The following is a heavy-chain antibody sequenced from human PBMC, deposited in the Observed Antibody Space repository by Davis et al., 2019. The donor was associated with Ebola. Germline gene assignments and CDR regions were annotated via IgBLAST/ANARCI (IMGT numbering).Heavy chain of an antibody. CDR1: GYTFTSYD. CDR2: MNPNSGNT. CDR3: ARGRLQRNWFDP. D-gene: IGHD4-11*01. Sequence: ASVKVSCKASGYTFTSYDINWVRQATGQGLEWMGWMNPNSGNTGYAQKFQGRVTMTRNTSISAAYMELSSLRSEDTAVYYCARGRLQRNWFDPWGQGTLVTVSS. V-gene: IGHV1-8*01. J-gene: IGHJ5*02.